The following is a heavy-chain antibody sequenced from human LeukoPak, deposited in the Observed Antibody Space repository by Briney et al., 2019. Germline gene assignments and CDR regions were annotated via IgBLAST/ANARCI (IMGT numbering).Heavy chain of an antibody. CDR1: GYTFSNFG. Sequence: ASVKVSCKASGYTFSNFGISWVRQAPGQGLEWMGWISGNNDNPNYGQKFQGRFTVTTDSSTSTAYMELRNLRSDDTAVYYWARDGTSTDDCWGQGPLVTVSS. D-gene: IGHD2-2*01. V-gene: IGHV1-18*01. CDR2: ISGNNDNP. J-gene: IGHJ4*02. CDR3: ARDGTSTDDC.